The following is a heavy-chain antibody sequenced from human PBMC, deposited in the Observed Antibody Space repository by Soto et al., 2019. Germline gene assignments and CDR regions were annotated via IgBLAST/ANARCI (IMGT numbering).Heavy chain of an antibody. Sequence: QVQLVESGGGVVQPGRSLRLSCAASGFTFSSYGMHWVRQAPGKGLEWVAIISYDGSNKYYGDSVKGRFTVSRDNSKNTLSLQMYSLRAEDTAVYYCAKDGWFGEDGYYLDSWGQGTLVTVSS. D-gene: IGHD3-10*01. V-gene: IGHV3-30*18. J-gene: IGHJ4*02. CDR2: ISYDGSNK. CDR3: AKDGWFGEDGYYLDS. CDR1: GFTFSSYG.